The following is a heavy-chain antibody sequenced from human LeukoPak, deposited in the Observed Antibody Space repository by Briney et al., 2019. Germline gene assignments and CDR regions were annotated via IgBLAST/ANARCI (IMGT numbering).Heavy chain of an antibody. Sequence: GGSLRLSCAASGFSFSGYWMTWVRQAPGKGLEWVASIKEDGSEIYYVESVKGRFTISRDNAKNSLYLQMNSLRVEDTAVYYCARDKVAGAVTGSLFDSWGQGTLVTVSS. J-gene: IGHJ4*02. V-gene: IGHV3-7*03. CDR1: GFSFSGYW. CDR2: IKEDGSEI. D-gene: IGHD6-19*01. CDR3: ARDKVAGAVTGSLFDS.